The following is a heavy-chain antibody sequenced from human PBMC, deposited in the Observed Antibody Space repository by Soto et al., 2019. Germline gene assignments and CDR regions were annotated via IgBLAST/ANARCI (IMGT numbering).Heavy chain of an antibody. Sequence: GGSLRLSCAASGFSVSSNHMSWVRQAPGKGLEHVSVIYSGGSTYYADSVKGRCTISRDNSRNTLYLQMNSLRAEDTAVYYCARALTKHYYYGVDVWGQGTTVTVSS. D-gene: IGHD2-8*01. V-gene: IGHV3-53*01. CDR3: ARALTKHYYYGVDV. J-gene: IGHJ6*02. CDR1: GFSVSSNH. CDR2: IYSGGST.